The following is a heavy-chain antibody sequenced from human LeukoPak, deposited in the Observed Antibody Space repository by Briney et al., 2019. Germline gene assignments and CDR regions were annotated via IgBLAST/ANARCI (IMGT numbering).Heavy chain of an antibody. CDR2: IDPSDSYT. CDR3: ERHHHSTATCDY. V-gene: IGHV5-10-1*01. J-gene: IGHJ4*02. CDR1: RFSFRNSW. D-gene: IGHD6-13*01. Sequence: GESLKISRQPSRFSFRNSWLSSARQMPGKGLEWMGKIDPSDSYTNYSPSLQGHVTISADKSISTAYLQWSSLQASDTALYYCERHHHSTATCDYWGQGTLVTVSS.